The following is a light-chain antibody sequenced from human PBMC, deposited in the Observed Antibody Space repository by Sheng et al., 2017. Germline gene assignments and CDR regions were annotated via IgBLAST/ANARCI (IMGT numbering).Light chain of an antibody. CDR3: AAWDDSLNGWV. Sequence: QSVLTQPPSASGTPGQRVTISCSGSSSNIGSNPVNWYQQFPGTAPKLIIYDNNQRPSGVPDRFSGSKSGTSGSLAISGLLSEDEAEYYCAAWDDSLNGWVFGGGTKLTVL. CDR2: DNN. J-gene: IGLJ3*02. CDR1: SSNIGSNP. V-gene: IGLV1-44*01.